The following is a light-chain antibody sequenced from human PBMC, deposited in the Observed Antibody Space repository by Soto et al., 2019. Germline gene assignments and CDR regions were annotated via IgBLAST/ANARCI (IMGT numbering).Light chain of an antibody. CDR1: RSVVGGFNS. Sequence: QSALNQPSSVSGAPGPSITISRTGNRSVVGGFNSVSWYQLRPGTAPKLILYDVVDRPSGVSYRFSGSKSGNTASLTISGLQAADEADYFCRSYTSTMTNVFGSGTKVTVL. J-gene: IGLJ1*01. V-gene: IGLV2-14*03. CDR2: DVV. CDR3: RSYTSTMTNV.